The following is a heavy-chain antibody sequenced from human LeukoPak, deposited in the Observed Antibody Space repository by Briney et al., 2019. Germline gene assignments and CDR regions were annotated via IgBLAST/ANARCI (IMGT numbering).Heavy chain of an antibody. J-gene: IGHJ4*02. D-gene: IGHD3-10*01. Sequence: GASLKISCKGSGYSFTSYWISWVRQMPGKGLEWMGRIDPSDSYTRYSPSFQGHVTISVDKSMSTAYLQWSSLKASDTAMYYCARHQGFGESAFIYWGQGTLVTVSS. V-gene: IGHV5-10-1*01. CDR3: ARHQGFGESAFIY. CDR2: IDPSDSYT. CDR1: GYSFTSYW.